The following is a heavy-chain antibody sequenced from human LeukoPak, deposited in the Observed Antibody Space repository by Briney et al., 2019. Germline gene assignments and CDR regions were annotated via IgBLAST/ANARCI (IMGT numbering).Heavy chain of an antibody. CDR1: GFTFDDYA. Sequence: PGRSLRLSCAASGFTFDDYAMRWVRHAPGKGLEWVSGISWNSGSIGYADSVKGPLTIARDNGNNSLYLQMISLRAADTALYYCAKDTARWFGENDAFYIWGQGIMVTVPS. V-gene: IGHV3-9*01. CDR2: ISWNSGSI. D-gene: IGHD3-10*01. J-gene: IGHJ3*02. CDR3: AKDTARWFGENDAFYI.